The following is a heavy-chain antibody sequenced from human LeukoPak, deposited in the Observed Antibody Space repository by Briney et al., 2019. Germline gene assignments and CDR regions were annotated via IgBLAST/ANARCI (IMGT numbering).Heavy chain of an antibody. D-gene: IGHD2-21*02. CDR1: GGSISSYY. Sequence: TSETLSLTCTVSGGSISSYYWSWIRQPPGKGLEWIGYIYYSGSTNYNPSLKSRVTISVDTSKNQFSLKLSSVTAADTAVYYCASLAYCGGDCSGGYYFDYWGQGTLVTVSS. CDR2: IYYSGST. V-gene: IGHV4-59*08. J-gene: IGHJ4*02. CDR3: ASLAYCGGDCSGGYYFDY.